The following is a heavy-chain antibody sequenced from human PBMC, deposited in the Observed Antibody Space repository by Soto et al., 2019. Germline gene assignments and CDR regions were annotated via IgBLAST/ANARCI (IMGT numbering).Heavy chain of an antibody. CDR2: ISAYNVNT. V-gene: IGHV1-18*01. J-gene: IGHJ5*02. Sequence: QVQLLQSGAEVKKPGASVKVSCKASGYTFTSYGISWLRQAPGQGLEGMGWISAYNVNTNYAQKLQGRVTMTTDTSTSTDYMELRSLRSDDTAVYYCARSGRTKNWFDPWGQGTLVTVSS. CDR1: GYTFTSYG. CDR3: ARSGRTKNWFDP.